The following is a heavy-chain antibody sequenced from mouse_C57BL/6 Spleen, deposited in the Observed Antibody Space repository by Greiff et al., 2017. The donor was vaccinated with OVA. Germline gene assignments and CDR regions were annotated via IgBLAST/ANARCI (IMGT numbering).Heavy chain of an antibody. CDR3: ARSVVRYWYFDV. D-gene: IGHD1-1*01. CDR2: IDPHSGGT. V-gene: IGHV1-72*01. J-gene: IGHJ1*03. Sequence: VQLQQPGAELVKPGASVQLSCKASGYTFTSYWMHWVKQRPGRGLEWIGRIDPHSGGTKYNEKFKSKATLTVDKPSSTAYMQLSSLTSEDSAVYYCARSVVRYWYFDVWGTGTTVTVSS. CDR1: GYTFTSYW.